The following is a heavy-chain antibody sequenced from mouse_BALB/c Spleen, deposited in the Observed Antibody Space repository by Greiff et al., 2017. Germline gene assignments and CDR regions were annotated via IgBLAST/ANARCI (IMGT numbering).Heavy chain of an antibody. D-gene: IGHD2-2*01. V-gene: IGHV3-2*02. Sequence: DVKLQESGPGLVKPSQSLSLTCTVTGYSITSDYAWNWIRQFPGNKLEWMGYISYSGSTSYNPSLKSRISITRDTSKNQFFLQLNSVTTEDTATYYCARNGYGYDYAMDYWGQGTSVTVSS. J-gene: IGHJ4*01. CDR3: ARNGYGYDYAMDY. CDR1: GYSITSDYA. CDR2: ISYSGST.